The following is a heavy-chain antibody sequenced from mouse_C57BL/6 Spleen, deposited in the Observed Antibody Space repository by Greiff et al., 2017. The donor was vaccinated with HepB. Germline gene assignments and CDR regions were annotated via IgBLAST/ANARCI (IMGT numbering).Heavy chain of an antibody. CDR3: ARSGDYGTAHWYFDV. CDR2: IDPSDSET. J-gene: IGHJ1*03. CDR1: GYTFTSYW. Sequence: QVQLQQPGAELVRPGSSVKLSCKASGYTFTSYWMHWVKQRPIQGLEWIGNIDPSDSETHYNQKFKDKATLTVDKSSSTAYMQLSSLTSEDSAVYYCARSGDYGTAHWYFDVWGTGTTVTVSS. V-gene: IGHV1-52*01. D-gene: IGHD1-1*01.